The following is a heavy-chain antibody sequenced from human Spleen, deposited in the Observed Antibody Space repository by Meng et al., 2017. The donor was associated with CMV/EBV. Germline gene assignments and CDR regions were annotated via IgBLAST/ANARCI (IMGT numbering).Heavy chain of an antibody. V-gene: IGHV4-30-4*08. CDR2: IYYSGST. D-gene: IGHD2-15*01. CDR1: GGSISSGDYY. Sequence: QGQLQDSGPGLVKPSQTLSLTCTVSGGSISSGDYYWSWIRQPPGKGLEWIGYIYYSGSTYYNPSLKSRVTISVDTSKNQFSLKLSSVTAADTAVYYCARGGPLVNAPGFDYWGQGTLVTVSS. CDR3: ARGGPLVNAPGFDY. J-gene: IGHJ4*02.